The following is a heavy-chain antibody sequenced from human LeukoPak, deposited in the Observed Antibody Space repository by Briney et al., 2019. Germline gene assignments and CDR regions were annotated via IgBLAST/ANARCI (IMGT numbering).Heavy chain of an antibody. CDR2: IRSKANSYAT. Sequence: GGSLRLSCAAAGFTFSGSAMHWVPQASGKGLEWVGRIRSKANSYATAYAASVKGRFPISRDDSKNPAYLQMNSLKTEDTAVYYCTRPGYSSGWPVGYWGQGTLVTVSS. CDR1: GFTFSGSA. J-gene: IGHJ4*02. V-gene: IGHV3-73*01. D-gene: IGHD6-19*01. CDR3: TRPGYSSGWPVGY.